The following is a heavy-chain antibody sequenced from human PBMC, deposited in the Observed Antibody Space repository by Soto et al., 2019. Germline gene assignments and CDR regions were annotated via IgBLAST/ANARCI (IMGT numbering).Heavy chain of an antibody. CDR3: ARERLAVAGKGGWFDP. CDR1: GGSISSGDYY. V-gene: IGHV4-30-4*01. Sequence: SETLSLTCTVSGGSISSGDYYWSWIRQPPGKGLEWIGYIYYSGSTYYNPSLKSRVTISVDTSKNHFSLKLSSVTAADTAVYYCARERLAVAGKGGWFDPWGQETLVTVSS. D-gene: IGHD6-19*01. CDR2: IYYSGST. J-gene: IGHJ5*02.